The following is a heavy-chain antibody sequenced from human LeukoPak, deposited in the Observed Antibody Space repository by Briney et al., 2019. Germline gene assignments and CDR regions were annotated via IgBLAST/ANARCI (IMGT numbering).Heavy chain of an antibody. Sequence: GSSVKVSCKASGGTFSSYAISWVRQAPGQGLEWMGGIIPIFGTANYAQKLQGRVTMTTDTSTSTAYMELRSLRSDDTAVYYCAREEPGISPSTFDYWGQGTLVTVSS. D-gene: IGHD6-13*01. CDR3: AREEPGISPSTFDY. CDR2: IIPIFGTA. J-gene: IGHJ4*02. V-gene: IGHV1-69*05. CDR1: GGTFSSYA.